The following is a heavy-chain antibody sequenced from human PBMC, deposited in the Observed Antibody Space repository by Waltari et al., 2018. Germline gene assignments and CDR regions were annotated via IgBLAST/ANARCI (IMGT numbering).Heavy chain of an antibody. Sequence: QVQLVQSGAEVKKPGSSVKVSCKASGGTFSSYAISWVRQAPGQGLEWMGGIIPILGIANYAQKFQGRVTITADESTSTAYMELSSLRSEDTAVYYCARGVYGDYDQFHHNYYYYYMDVWGKGTTVTVSS. D-gene: IGHD4-17*01. J-gene: IGHJ6*03. CDR2: IIPILGIA. V-gene: IGHV1-69*04. CDR1: GGTFSSYA. CDR3: ARGVYGDYDQFHHNYYYYYMDV.